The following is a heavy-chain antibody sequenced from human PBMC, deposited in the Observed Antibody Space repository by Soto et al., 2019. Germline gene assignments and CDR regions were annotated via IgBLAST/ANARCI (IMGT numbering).Heavy chain of an antibody. CDR2: IYWDDDK. J-gene: IGHJ3*02. D-gene: IGHD2-15*01. Sequence: QITLKESGPTLVKPTQTLTLTCTFSGFSLSTSGVGVGGIRQPPGKALEWLALIYWDDDKRYSPSLKSRLTTTKPTSKTQLVLTITTIDPVDTATYYCAHIGGYDAFDIWGQGTMVTVSS. CDR1: GFSLSTSGVG. V-gene: IGHV2-5*02. CDR3: AHIGGYDAFDI.